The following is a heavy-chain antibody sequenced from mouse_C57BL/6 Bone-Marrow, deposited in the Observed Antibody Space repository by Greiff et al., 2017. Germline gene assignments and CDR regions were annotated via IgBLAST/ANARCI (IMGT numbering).Heavy chain of an antibody. Sequence: ESGPGLVKPSQSLSLTCSVTGYSITSGYYWNWIRQFPGNKLEWMGYISYDGSNNYNPSLKNRISITRDTSKNQFFLKLNSVTTEDTATYYCARDGYYPVFYWYFEVWGTGTTVTVAS. D-gene: IGHD2-3*01. CDR3: ARDGYYPVFYWYFEV. CDR2: ISYDGSN. V-gene: IGHV3-6*01. J-gene: IGHJ1*03. CDR1: GYSITSGYY.